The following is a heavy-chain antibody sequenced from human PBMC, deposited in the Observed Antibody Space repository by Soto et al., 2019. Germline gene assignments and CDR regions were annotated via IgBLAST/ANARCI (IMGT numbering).Heavy chain of an antibody. CDR1: GGSISTYF. D-gene: IGHD3-22*01. CDR3: AREGGYFDSSGSGVYHYHGVDV. Sequence: QVQLQESGPGLVKPSETLSLTCTVSGGSISTYFWSWIRQPAGGGLEWIGRIYTTGSTNYNPSPKSRVTMSLDTSRNQFSLKLSSVTAADTAVYYCAREGGYFDSSGSGVYHYHGVDVWGQGTTVTVSS. J-gene: IGHJ6*02. V-gene: IGHV4-4*07. CDR2: IYTTGST.